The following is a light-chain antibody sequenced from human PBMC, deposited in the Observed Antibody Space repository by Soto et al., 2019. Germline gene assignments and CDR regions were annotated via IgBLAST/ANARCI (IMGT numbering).Light chain of an antibody. CDR2: DAS. V-gene: IGKV3-11*01. J-gene: IGKJ2*01. CDR3: QQRYNWPNT. CDR1: QSVGTY. Sequence: EIVLTQSPATLSLSPGERATLSCRASQSVGTYLAWYQHNPGQAPRLLIDDASNRATGIPARFSGSGSGTDFPLTISSPEPEDFAVYYCQQRYNWPNTFGQGTKLEIK.